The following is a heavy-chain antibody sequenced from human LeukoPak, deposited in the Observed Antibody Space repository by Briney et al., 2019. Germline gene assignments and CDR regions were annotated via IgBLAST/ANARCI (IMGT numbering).Heavy chain of an antibody. J-gene: IGHJ4*02. V-gene: IGHV1-46*01. Sequence: ASVKVSCKASGYTFTYYYMHWVRQTPGQGLEWMGIINPSGGSTSYAQKFQGRVTMTRDTSTSTVYMELSSLRSEDTAVYYCARKAGGSYRLDYWGQGTLVTVSS. CDR2: INPSGGST. CDR3: ARKAGGSYRLDY. CDR1: GYTFTYYY. D-gene: IGHD1-26*01.